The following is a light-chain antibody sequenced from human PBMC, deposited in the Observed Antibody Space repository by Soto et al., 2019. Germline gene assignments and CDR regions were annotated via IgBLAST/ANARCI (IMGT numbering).Light chain of an antibody. CDR1: SSDVGGYNY. V-gene: IGLV2-14*01. Sequence: QSVLTQPASVSGSRGQSITISCTGTSSDVGGYNYVSWYQQHPGKAPKLMIYEVSNRPSGVSNRFSGSKSGNTASLTISGLHTEDEADYYCSSYTSSSTLVFGTGTKVTVL. CDR2: EVS. CDR3: SSYTSSSTLV. J-gene: IGLJ1*01.